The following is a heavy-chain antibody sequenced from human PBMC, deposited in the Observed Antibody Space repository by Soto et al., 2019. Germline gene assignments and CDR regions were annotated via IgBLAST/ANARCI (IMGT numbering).Heavy chain of an antibody. V-gene: IGHV4-39*01. Sequence: SETLSLTCTVSGGSISSSSYYWGWILQPPGKGLEWIGSIYYSGSTYYNPFLKSRVTISIDTSKNQFSLKLSSVTAADTAVYYCSSNYDFGSGYGWFYPWGQGTLVTVSS. D-gene: IGHD3-3*01. CDR3: SSNYDFGSGYGWFYP. J-gene: IGHJ5*02. CDR2: IYYSGST. CDR1: GGSISSSSYY.